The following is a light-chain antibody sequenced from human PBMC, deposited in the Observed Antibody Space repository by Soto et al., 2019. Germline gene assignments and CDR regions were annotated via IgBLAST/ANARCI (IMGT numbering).Light chain of an antibody. J-gene: IGLJ1*01. V-gene: IGLV2-14*01. CDR3: SLYTSSSPDV. Sequence: QSALTQPASVSGSPGQSITISCTGTSSDVGGYYSVSWYQQHPGKAPKLMIYDVTNRPSGVSNRFSGSKSGNTASLTISGLKAEDEVDYYCSLYTSSSPDVFGTGTKLTVL. CDR1: SSDVGGYYS. CDR2: DVT.